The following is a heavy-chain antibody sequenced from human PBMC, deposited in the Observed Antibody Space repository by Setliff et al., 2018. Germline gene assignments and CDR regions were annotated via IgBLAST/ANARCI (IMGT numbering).Heavy chain of an antibody. J-gene: IGHJ6*04. Sequence: GASVKVSCKASGYTFTGHYIHWVRQAPGQGLEWMGWINPRTGVTNYAQKFKCRVTMTRDTSITTVYMDLSSLKSDDTAVYYCARGTDYHGSGSYWAKDVWGKGTTVTVSS. D-gene: IGHD3-10*01. V-gene: IGHV1-2*02. CDR2: INPRTGVT. CDR3: ARGTDYHGSGSYWAKDV. CDR1: GYTFTGHY.